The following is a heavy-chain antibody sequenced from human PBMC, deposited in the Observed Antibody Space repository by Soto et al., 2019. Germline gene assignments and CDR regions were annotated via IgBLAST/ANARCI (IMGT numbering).Heavy chain of an antibody. D-gene: IGHD3-22*01. CDR1: GFTFSSYA. CDR3: AKLSRSSYYDSSGYH. Sequence: GGSLRLSCAASGFTFSSYAMSWVRQAPGKGLEWVSAISGSGGTTYYADSVKGRFTISRDNSKNTLYLQMNSLRAEDTAVYYCAKLSRSSYYDSSGYHWGQGTLVTVSS. CDR2: ISGSGGTT. J-gene: IGHJ4*02. V-gene: IGHV3-23*01.